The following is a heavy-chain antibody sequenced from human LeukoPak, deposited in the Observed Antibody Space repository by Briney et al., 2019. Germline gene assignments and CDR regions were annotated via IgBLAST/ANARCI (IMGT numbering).Heavy chain of an antibody. J-gene: IGHJ6*03. D-gene: IGHD5-24*01. V-gene: IGHV3-20*04. CDR3: ARARADGYNRIYYYYYYMDV. CDR1: GFTFDDYG. CDR2: INWNGGST. Sequence: GGSLRLSCAASGFTFDDYGMSWVRQAPGKGLEWVSGINWNGGSTGYADSVKGRFTISRDNAKNSLYLQMNSLRAEDTALYYCARARADGYNRIYYYYYYMDVWGKGTTVTVSS.